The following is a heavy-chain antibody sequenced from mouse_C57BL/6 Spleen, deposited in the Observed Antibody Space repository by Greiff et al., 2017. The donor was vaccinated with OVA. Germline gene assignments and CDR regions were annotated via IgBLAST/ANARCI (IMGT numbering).Heavy chain of an antibody. CDR2: IYPGDGDT. V-gene: IGHV1-82*01. CDR1: GYAFSSSW. CDR3: ARSGDAAMDY. Sequence: VKLQESGPELVKPGASVKISCKASGYAFSSSWMNWVKQRPGKGLEWIGRIYPGDGDTNYNGKFKGKATLTADKSSSTAYMQLSSLTSEDSAVYFCARSGDAAMDYWGQGTSVTVSS. D-gene: IGHD3-1*01. J-gene: IGHJ4*01.